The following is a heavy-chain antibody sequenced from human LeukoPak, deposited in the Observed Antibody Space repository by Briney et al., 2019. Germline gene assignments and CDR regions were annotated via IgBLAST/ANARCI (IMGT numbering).Heavy chain of an antibody. CDR1: GFTFSSYE. Sequence: GGSLRLSCAASGFTFSSYEMNWFRQAPGKGLEWVSYISSSGSTIYYADSVKGRFTISRDNAKNSLYLQMNSLRAEDTAVYYCARDVMTTVTTVWIYYYYYMDVWGKGTTVTVSS. J-gene: IGHJ6*03. CDR3: ARDVMTTVTTVWIYYYYYMDV. D-gene: IGHD4-11*01. CDR2: ISSSGSTI. V-gene: IGHV3-48*03.